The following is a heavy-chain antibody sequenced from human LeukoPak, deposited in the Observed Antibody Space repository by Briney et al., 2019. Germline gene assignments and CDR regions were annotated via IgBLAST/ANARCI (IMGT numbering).Heavy chain of an antibody. CDR3: AKAAALSGSYLYYFDY. J-gene: IGHJ4*02. Sequence: PGGSLRLSCAASGFTFSSYGMHWVRQAPGKGLEWVAFIRYDGSNKYYADSVKGRFTISRDNSKNTLYLRMNSLRAEDTAVYYCAKAAALSGSYLYYFDYWGQGTLVTVSS. V-gene: IGHV3-30*02. CDR1: GFTFSSYG. CDR2: IRYDGSNK. D-gene: IGHD1-26*01.